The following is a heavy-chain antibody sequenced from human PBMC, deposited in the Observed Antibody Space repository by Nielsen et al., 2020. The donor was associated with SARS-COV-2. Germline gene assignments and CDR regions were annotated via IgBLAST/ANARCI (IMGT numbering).Heavy chain of an antibody. CDR1: GFTFSTYA. D-gene: IGHD2-21*01. J-gene: IGHJ4*02. CDR2: IGDDGTGI. CDR3: AKARAGRYPQSRILDN. V-gene: IGHV3-23*01. Sequence: GESLKISCAASGFTFSTYAMNWVRQAPGKGLEWVSVIGDDGTGINYANSVKGRFTISRDNSKNTLYLQMNSLRAEDTAVYYCAKARAGRYPQSRILDNWVQGTLVTVSA.